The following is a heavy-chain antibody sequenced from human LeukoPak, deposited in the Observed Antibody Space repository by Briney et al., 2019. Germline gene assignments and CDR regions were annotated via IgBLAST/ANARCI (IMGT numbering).Heavy chain of an antibody. CDR3: ARDNVWAFDH. D-gene: IGHD7-27*01. J-gene: IGHJ4*02. CDR2: IGTSSNTI. V-gene: IGHV3-48*02. CDR1: GFTFSSCS. Sequence: GGSLRLSCAASGFTFSSCSMNWVRQAPGKGLEWVSYIGTSSNTIYYADSVKGRFTISRDNAKNSLYLQMNSLRDDDTAVYYCARDNVWAFDHWGQGTLVTVSS.